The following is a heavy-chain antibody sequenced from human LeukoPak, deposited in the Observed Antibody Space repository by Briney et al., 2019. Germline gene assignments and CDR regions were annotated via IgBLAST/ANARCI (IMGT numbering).Heavy chain of an antibody. CDR1: GGSISRGGYY. CDR3: ARGRYYYDSRGYYKPYYFDY. J-gene: IGHJ4*02. D-gene: IGHD3-22*01. CDR2: IYHSGST. Sequence: SETLSLTCTVSGGSISRGGYYWTWIRQHPGKGLEWIGYIYHSGSTYYNPSLKSRITLSVDTSRNQFSLNLSSVTAADTAVYYCARGRYYYDSRGYYKPYYFDYWGQGTLVTVSS. V-gene: IGHV4-31*03.